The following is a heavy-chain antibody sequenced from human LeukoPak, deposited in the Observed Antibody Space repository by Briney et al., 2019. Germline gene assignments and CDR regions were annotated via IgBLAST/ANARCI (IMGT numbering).Heavy chain of an antibody. V-gene: IGHV4-61*02. D-gene: IGHD2-21*01. J-gene: IGHJ6*02. CDR1: GGSITSGNYY. CDR3: ARSLWRRYGMDV. CDR2: IYTSGST. Sequence: PSQTLSLTCTVSGGSITSGNYYWNWMRQPAGKGLEWIGRIYTSGSTNYNPSLKSRVTISVDTSTNQFSLKLSSVTAADTAVYYCARSLWRRYGMDVWGQGTTVTVSS.